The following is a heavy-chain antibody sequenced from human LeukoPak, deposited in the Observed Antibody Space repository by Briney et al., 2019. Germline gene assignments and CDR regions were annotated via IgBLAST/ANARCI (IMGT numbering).Heavy chain of an antibody. V-gene: IGHV3-23*01. CDR1: GFTFSSHG. CDR2: VSGSGDYT. Sequence: GGSLRLSCAASGFTFSSHGMSWVRQAPGKGLEWVSTVSGSGDYTYYADSVKGRFTISRDNSKNTLYLQMNSLRAEDTAVYYCAKSASAYYYMDVWSKGTTVTVSS. D-gene: IGHD4/OR15-4a*01. J-gene: IGHJ6*03. CDR3: AKSASAYYYMDV.